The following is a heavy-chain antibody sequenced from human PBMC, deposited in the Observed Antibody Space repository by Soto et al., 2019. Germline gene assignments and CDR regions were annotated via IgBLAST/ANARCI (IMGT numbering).Heavy chain of an antibody. Sequence: QVQLIQSEAEVKKPGSSVRVSCTASGGIFGSHGFSWVRQAPGQRLEWVGGFIPIFRTLTYTEKFQARVSIAAAESTNTVYLDLSSLTSEDTAVYYCVRDRRIYYSDPHDEFVASDYEVWGQGTMVSVSS. CDR2: FIPIFRTL. D-gene: IGHD3-22*01. V-gene: IGHV1-69*01. CDR3: VRDRRIYYSDPHDEFVASDYEV. CDR1: GGIFGSHG. J-gene: IGHJ3*01.